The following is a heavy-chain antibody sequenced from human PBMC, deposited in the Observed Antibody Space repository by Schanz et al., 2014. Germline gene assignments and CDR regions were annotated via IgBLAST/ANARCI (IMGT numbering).Heavy chain of an antibody. CDR2: VSNTGTA. V-gene: IGHV4-59*08. CDR1: GGSITNYY. J-gene: IGHJ4*02. D-gene: IGHD1-1*01. CDR3: ARHTYFNCYFDY. Sequence: QEQLQESGPGLVKPSETLSLTCTVSGGSITNYYWSWIRQPPGKGLEWVGYVSNTGTANYNPSLKSRVSISVDSSNNKFSLKLSAGTAADTAVYYCARHTYFNCYFDYWGPGTLATVSS.